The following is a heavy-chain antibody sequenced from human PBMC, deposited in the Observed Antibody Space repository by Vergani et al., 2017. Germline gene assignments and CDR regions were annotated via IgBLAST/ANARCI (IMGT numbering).Heavy chain of an antibody. CDR1: GFTFSSYS. V-gene: IGHV3-21*04. J-gene: IGHJ3*02. CDR2: ISSSSSYI. Sequence: EVQLLESGGGLVQPGGSLRLSCAASGFTFSSYSMNWVRQAPGKGLEWVSSISSSSSYIYYADSVKGRFTISRDNSKNTLYLQMNSLRAEDTAVYYCAKAFSELGSSWYVAFDIWGQGTMVTVSS. D-gene: IGHD6-13*01. CDR3: AKAFSELGSSWYVAFDI.